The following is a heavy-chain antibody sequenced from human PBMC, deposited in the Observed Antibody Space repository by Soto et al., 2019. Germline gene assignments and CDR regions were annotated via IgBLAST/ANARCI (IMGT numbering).Heavy chain of an antibody. J-gene: IGHJ4*02. CDR3: TRDGRSSSWYAPSPY. CDR2: IRSKAYGGTT. CDR1: GFTFGDYA. Sequence: PGGSLRLPCTASGFTFGDYAMSWFRQAPGKGLEWVGFIRSKAYGGTTEYAASVKGRFTISRDDSKSIAYLQMNSLKTEDTAVYYCTRDGRSSSWYAPSPYWGQGTLVTVSS. D-gene: IGHD6-13*01. V-gene: IGHV3-49*03.